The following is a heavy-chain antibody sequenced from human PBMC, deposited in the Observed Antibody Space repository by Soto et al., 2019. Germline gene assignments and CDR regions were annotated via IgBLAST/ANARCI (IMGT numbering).Heavy chain of an antibody. CDR1: GGSLSPYY. D-gene: IGHD1-20*01. V-gene: IGHV4-59*01. CDR3: ARESSGNHNHNWFDP. J-gene: IGHJ5*02. CDR2: IWFSGTS. Sequence: SETLSLTCTVSGGSLSPYYWSWVRQPPGKGLEWIGFIWFSGTSTYNPSLRGRVTMSVDTSKNQLSLEMNSVTAADTAVYYCARESSGNHNHNWFDPWGLGTLVTVS.